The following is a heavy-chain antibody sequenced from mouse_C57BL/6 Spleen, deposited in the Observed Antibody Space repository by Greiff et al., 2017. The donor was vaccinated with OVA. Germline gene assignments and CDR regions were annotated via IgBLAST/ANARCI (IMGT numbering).Heavy chain of an antibody. V-gene: IGHV3-3*01. CDR2: TFYSGIT. J-gene: IGHJ4*01. Sequence: VQLQQSGPSLVRPSQTLSLTCTVTGFSINSDCYWIWIRQFPGNKLEYIGYTFYSGITYYNPSLESRTYITRDTSKNQFSLKLSSVTTEDTATYYCARSYGSSSYYYAMDYWGQGTSVTVSS. D-gene: IGHD1-1*01. CDR1: GFSINSDCY. CDR3: ARSYGSSSYYYAMDY.